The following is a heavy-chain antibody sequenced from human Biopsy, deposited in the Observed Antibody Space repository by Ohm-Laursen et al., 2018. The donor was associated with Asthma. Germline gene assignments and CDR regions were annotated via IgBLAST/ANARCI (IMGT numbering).Heavy chain of an antibody. J-gene: IGHJ6*02. CDR3: ARAVDYSHYYGIDV. CDR1: GYTFNSAG. CDR2: ISIYNGNT. D-gene: IGHD3-10*01. V-gene: IGHV1-18*01. Sequence: ASVKVSCKSSGYTFNSAGITWVRQAPGQGLEWMGWISIYNGNTKVAQKLQDRVTVITDTSTSTAYMELRSLRSDDTAVYFCARAVDYSHYYGIDVWGQGTTVTVS.